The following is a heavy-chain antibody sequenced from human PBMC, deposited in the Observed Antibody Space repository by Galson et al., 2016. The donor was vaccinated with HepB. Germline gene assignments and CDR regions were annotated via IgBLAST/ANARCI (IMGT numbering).Heavy chain of an antibody. CDR3: ARDRGVYVFYSYGMDV. D-gene: IGHD2-8*01. V-gene: IGHV3-33*01. J-gene: IGHJ6*02. CDR2: IWYDGSNK. Sequence: SLRLSCAASGFTFGRHGMHWVRQAPGKGPEWVAVIWYDGSNKYYADSVKGRFTISRDNSEKTVYLQMNSLRADDTAVYYCARDRGVYVFYSYGMDVWGQGTTVAVSS. CDR1: GFTFGRHG.